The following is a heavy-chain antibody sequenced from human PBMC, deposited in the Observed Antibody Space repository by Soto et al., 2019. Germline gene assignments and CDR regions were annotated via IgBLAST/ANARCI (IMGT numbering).Heavy chain of an antibody. CDR3: ATDDSTNWFDP. J-gene: IGHJ5*01. CDR1: GWTFTGYG. D-gene: IGHD6-13*01. V-gene: IGHV1-18*01. CDR2: ISAYNGNT. Sequence: VMVSCKGSGWTFTGYGISWVRWGRGLGLEWMGWISAYNGNTNYAQKLQGRVTMTTDTSTSTAYMKLRSLRSDDTAVNYCATDDSTNWFDPCRQETLVTISS.